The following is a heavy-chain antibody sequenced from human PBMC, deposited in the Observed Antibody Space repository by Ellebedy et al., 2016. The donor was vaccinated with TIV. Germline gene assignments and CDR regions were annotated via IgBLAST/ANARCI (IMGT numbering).Heavy chain of an antibody. V-gene: IGHV5-51*01. Sequence: GESLKISCNGSGFSFTNSWLAWVRQMPGNGLQWMGIIHPGDSDTLYSPSFQGQVNISADKSIDTAYLQGSSLKASDTAMYYCARRQIVASTWLKKRTGDGMDVWGQGTTVIVSS. D-gene: IGHD5-12*01. J-gene: IGHJ6*02. CDR1: GFSFTNSW. CDR2: IHPGDSDT. CDR3: ARRQIVASTWLKKRTGDGMDV.